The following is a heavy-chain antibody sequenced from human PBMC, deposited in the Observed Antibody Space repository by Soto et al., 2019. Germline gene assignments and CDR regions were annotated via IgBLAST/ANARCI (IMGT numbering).Heavy chain of an antibody. Sequence: ASETLSLTCAVSGGSISSGGYSWSWIRQPPGKGLEWIGYIYHSGSTYYNPSLKSRVTISVDRSKNQFFLKLSSVTAADTAVYYCARGDYGDYGLYFDYWGQGTLVTVSS. V-gene: IGHV4-30-2*01. CDR2: IYHSGST. CDR1: GGSISSGGYS. J-gene: IGHJ4*02. CDR3: ARGDYGDYGLYFDY. D-gene: IGHD4-17*01.